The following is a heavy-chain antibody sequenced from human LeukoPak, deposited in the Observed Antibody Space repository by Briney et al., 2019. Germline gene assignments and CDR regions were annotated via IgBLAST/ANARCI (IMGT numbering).Heavy chain of an antibody. J-gene: IGHJ5*02. D-gene: IGHD6-13*01. CDR1: GASITSSY. CDR3: ASRIAAAASSWFDP. Sequence: SETLSLTCTVSGASITSSYWTWIRQPPGKGLEWIGEIHYSGTTYYNPSLKSRVTISVDTSKNQFSLKLSSVTAADTAVYYCASRIAAAASSWFDPWGQGTLVTVSS. CDR2: IHYSGTT. V-gene: IGHV4-59*06.